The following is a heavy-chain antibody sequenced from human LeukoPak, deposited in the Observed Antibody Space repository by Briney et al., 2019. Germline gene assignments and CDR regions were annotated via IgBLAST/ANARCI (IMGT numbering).Heavy chain of an antibody. J-gene: IGHJ4*02. Sequence: GRSLRLSCAASGFTFDDYAMHWVRQAPGKGLEWVSGISWNSGSIGYADSVKGRFNISRDNAKNSLYLQMNSLRAEDTALYYCAKASVVVPPFFDYWGQGTLVTVSS. D-gene: IGHD2-2*01. CDR1: GFTFDDYA. V-gene: IGHV3-9*01. CDR2: ISWNSGSI. CDR3: AKASVVVPPFFDY.